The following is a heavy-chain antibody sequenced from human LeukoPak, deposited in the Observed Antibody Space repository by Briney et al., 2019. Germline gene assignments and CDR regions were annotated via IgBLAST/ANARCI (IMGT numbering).Heavy chain of an antibody. J-gene: IGHJ4*02. CDR1: GGSFSGYY. D-gene: IGHD3-9*01. CDR3: ARGPFTSGTGFSY. CDR2: INHSGST. Sequence: PSETLSLTCAVYGGSFSGYYWSWIRQPPGKGLEWIGEINHSGSTNYNPSLKSRVTISVDTSKNQFSLKLSSVTAADTAVYYCARGPFTSGTGFSYWGQGTLVTVSS. V-gene: IGHV4-34*01.